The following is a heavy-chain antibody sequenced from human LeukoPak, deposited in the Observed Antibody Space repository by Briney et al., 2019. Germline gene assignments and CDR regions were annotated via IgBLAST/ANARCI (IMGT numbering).Heavy chain of an antibody. CDR3: AKRGGDGGYYFDY. Sequence: PGGSLRLSCAASGLTFSSYAMTWVRQAPGKGLEWVSLVSGSGAGTYYADSVKGRFTISRDNSSNTLYLQINSLRAEDTAVYYCAKRGGDGGYYFDYWGQGTLVTVSS. CDR2: VSGSGAGT. J-gene: IGHJ4*02. CDR1: GLTFSSYA. D-gene: IGHD2-21*01. V-gene: IGHV3-23*01.